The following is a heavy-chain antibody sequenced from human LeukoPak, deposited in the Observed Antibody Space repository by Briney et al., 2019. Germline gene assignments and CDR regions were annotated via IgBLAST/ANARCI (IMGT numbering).Heavy chain of an antibody. CDR2: INHSGST. Sequence: PSETLSLTCAVYGGSFSGYYWSWIRQPPGKGLEWIGEINHSGSTNYNPSLKSRVTISVDTSKNQFSLKLSSVTAADTAVYYCARRGRLAAAGNYYMDVWGKGTTVTISS. J-gene: IGHJ6*03. CDR1: GGSFSGYY. D-gene: IGHD6-13*01. V-gene: IGHV4-34*01. CDR3: ARRGRLAAAGNYYMDV.